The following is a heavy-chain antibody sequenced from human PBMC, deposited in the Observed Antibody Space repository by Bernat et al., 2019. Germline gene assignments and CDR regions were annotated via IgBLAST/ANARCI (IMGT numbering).Heavy chain of an antibody. Sequence: VQLVESGGGVVQPGRSLRLSCAASGFTFSSYSMNWVRQAPGKGLEWVSSISSSSSYIYYADSVKGRFTISRDNAKNSLYLQMNSLRAEDTAVYYCARERYCSGGSCLDWGQGTLVTVSS. CDR2: ISSSSSYI. V-gene: IGHV3-21*01. CDR1: GFTFSSYS. CDR3: ARERYCSGGSCLD. D-gene: IGHD2-15*01. J-gene: IGHJ4*02.